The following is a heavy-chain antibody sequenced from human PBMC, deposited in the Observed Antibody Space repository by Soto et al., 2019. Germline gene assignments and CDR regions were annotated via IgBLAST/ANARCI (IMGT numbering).Heavy chain of an antibody. V-gene: IGHV1-69*01. CDR1: GGTFSSYA. CDR3: ASFAASYYYYYYGMDV. D-gene: IGHD3-10*01. Sequence: QVQLVQSGAEVKKPGSSVKVSCKASGGTFSSYAISWVRQAPGQGLEWMGGIIPIFGTANYAQKFQGRVTITADESTSTAYMELSSLRSEDTAVYYCASFAASYYYYYYGMDVWGQGTTVTVSS. CDR2: IIPIFGTA. J-gene: IGHJ6*02.